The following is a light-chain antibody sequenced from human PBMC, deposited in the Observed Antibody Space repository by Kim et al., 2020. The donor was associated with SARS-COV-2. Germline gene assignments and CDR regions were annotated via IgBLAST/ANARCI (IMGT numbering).Light chain of an antibody. J-gene: IGLJ1*01. Sequence: SYELTQPSSVSLSPGQTAWITCSGDVLGKKYARWFQQKPGQAPVLVIYRDTERPSGIPERFAGSSSGTTVTLAISGAQVGDEADYYCFSEAAVNRGRVFGAGTKVTVL. CDR1: VLGKKY. V-gene: IGLV3-27*01. CDR2: RDT. CDR3: FSEAAVNRGRV.